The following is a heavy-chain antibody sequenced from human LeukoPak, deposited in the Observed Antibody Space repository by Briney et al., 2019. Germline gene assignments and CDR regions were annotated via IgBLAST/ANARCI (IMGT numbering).Heavy chain of an antibody. CDR1: GYTLTELS. CDR3: ATPPRYCSSTSCYDPQFDY. D-gene: IGHD2-2*01. J-gene: IGHJ4*02. CDR2: FDPEDGET. Sequence: VASVKVSCKVSGYTLTELSMHWVRQAPGKGLEWMGGFDPEDGETIYAQKFQGRVTMTEDTSTDTAYMELSSLRSEATAVYYCATPPRYCSSTSCYDPQFDYWGRGPLVTVSS. V-gene: IGHV1-24*01.